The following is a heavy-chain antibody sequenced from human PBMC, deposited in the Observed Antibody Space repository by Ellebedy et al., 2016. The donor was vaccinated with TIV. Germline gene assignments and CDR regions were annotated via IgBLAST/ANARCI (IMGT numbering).Heavy chain of an antibody. V-gene: IGHV3-48*04. CDR2: ISGSTLTI. J-gene: IGHJ3*02. D-gene: IGHD5-24*01. CDR3: ARDMAWGNERVNDGLDI. Sequence: GGSLRLSCAASGFTFTPYAMNWVRQAPGKGLEWISYISGSTLTIYYADSVKGRFTISRDNAKNSLYLQMSSLTADDTAVYYCARDMAWGNERVNDGLDIWGQGTMVTVSA. CDR1: GFTFTPYA.